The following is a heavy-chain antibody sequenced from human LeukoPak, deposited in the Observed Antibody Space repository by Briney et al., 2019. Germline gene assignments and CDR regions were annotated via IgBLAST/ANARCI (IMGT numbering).Heavy chain of an antibody. J-gene: IGHJ6*02. V-gene: IGHV3-30*18. D-gene: IGHD3-9*01. CDR1: GFTFSDYG. CDR3: AKDSPVLRYFDYAMDV. CDR2: ISYDGGNK. Sequence: GGSLRLSCAASGFTFSDYGMHWVRQAPGKGLEWVALISYDGGNKFYADSVRDRFTISRDNSKNSLYLQMNSLTTEDTALYYCAKDSPVLRYFDYAMDVWGQGTTVTVSS.